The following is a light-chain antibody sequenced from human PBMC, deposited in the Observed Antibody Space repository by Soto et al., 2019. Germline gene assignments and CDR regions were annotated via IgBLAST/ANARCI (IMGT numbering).Light chain of an antibody. CDR2: SAN. CDR1: QDISNF. Sequence: DIQMTQSPSDMSASVGDRVTITCRASQDISNFLVWFQQRPGKVPKRLMYSANRLESGVPSRFSGSGSGTEFTLTISSLQPEDFATYYCLQHKSYPRTFGQGTNVEIK. V-gene: IGKV1-17*03. J-gene: IGKJ1*01. CDR3: LQHKSYPRT.